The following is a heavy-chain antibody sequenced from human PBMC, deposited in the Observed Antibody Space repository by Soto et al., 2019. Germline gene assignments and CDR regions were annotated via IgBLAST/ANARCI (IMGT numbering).Heavy chain of an antibody. D-gene: IGHD6-13*01. CDR3: ARQSSAAMSASSWHNY. J-gene: IGHJ4*02. Sequence: SETLSLTCTVSGDSIGSKSYFWDWIRQPPGKGLEWIGTIYYSGSTYYYNPSLKSRVTISVDTSKNQFSLNLNSVTAADTAVYYCARQSSAAMSASSWHNYWGQGSLVTVSS. V-gene: IGHV4-39*01. CDR1: GDSIGSKSYF. CDR2: IYYSGSTY.